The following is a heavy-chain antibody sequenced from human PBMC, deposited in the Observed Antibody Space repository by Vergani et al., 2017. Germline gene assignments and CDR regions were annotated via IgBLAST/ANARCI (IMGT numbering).Heavy chain of an antibody. J-gene: IGHJ5*02. CDR1: GGTFSSYA. V-gene: IGHV1-69*01. D-gene: IGHD6-13*01. CDR3: ARDKGQQLGRDGWFDP. CDR2: IIPIFGTA. Sequence: QVQLVQSGAEVKKPGASVKVSCKASGGTFSSYAISWVRQAPGQGLEWMGGIIPIFGTANYAQKFQGRVTITADESTSTAYMELSSLRSEDTAVYYCARDKGQQLGRDGWFDPWGQGTLVTVSS.